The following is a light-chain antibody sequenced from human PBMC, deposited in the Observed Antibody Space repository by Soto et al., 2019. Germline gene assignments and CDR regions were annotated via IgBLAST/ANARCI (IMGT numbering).Light chain of an antibody. J-gene: IGKJ1*01. CDR3: QQYNNWPPWT. V-gene: IGKV3-20*01. CDR1: QSVSSSY. Sequence: EIVLTQSPGTLSLSPGERATLSCRASQSVSSSYLAWYQQKPGQAPRLPIYGASNRATGTPDRFSGSGSGTDFTLTISRLEPEDFAVYYCQQYNNWPPWTFGQGTKVDIK. CDR2: GAS.